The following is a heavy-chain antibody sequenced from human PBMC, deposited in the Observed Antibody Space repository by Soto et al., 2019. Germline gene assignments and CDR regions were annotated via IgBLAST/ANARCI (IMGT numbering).Heavy chain of an antibody. J-gene: IGHJ5*02. V-gene: IGHV3-23*01. CDR1: GFTFSTFA. Sequence: GGSLRLSCAASGFTFSTFAMSWVRQAPGKGLEWVSAISASGGSTYYADSGKARFTISRDNSNNTLYLQMNSLSVEDTAVYYCAKDPRVSFDPWGQGTLVTVSS. CDR3: AKDPRVSFDP. CDR2: ISASGGST.